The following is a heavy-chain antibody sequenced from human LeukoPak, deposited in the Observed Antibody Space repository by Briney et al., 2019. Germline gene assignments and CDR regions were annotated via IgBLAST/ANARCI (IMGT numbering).Heavy chain of an antibody. Sequence: GGTLRLSCAASGFTFSSYGMSWVRQAPGKGLEWVGFIRSKAYGGTTEYAASVKGRFTISRDDSKSIAYLQMNSLKTEDTAVYYCTRGTRYSSGWDQYFDYWGQGTLVTVSS. CDR3: TRGTRYSSGWDQYFDY. D-gene: IGHD6-19*01. CDR2: IRSKAYGGTT. V-gene: IGHV3-49*04. CDR1: GFTFSSYG. J-gene: IGHJ4*02.